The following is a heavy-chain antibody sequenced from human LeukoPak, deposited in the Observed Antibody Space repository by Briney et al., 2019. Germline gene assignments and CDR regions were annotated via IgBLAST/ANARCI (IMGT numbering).Heavy chain of an antibody. CDR3: ARDAKYYDFWSGYWARDDAFDI. Sequence: QAGGSLRLSCAASGFTFSSYAMSWVRQAPGKGLEWVSAISGSGGSTYYADSVKGRFTISRDNSKNTLYLQMNSLRAEDTAVYYCARDAKYYDFWSGYWARDDAFDIWGQGTMVTVSS. CDR2: ISGSGGST. J-gene: IGHJ3*02. D-gene: IGHD3-3*01. V-gene: IGHV3-23*01. CDR1: GFTFSSYA.